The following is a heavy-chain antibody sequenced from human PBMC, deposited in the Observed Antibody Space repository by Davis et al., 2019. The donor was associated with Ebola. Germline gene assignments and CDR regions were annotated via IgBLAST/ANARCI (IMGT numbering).Heavy chain of an antibody. CDR1: GFTFSSYS. CDR3: AREGTIAGAARLFGGNWFDP. CDR2: ISSSSSYI. Sequence: GGSLRLSCAASGFTFSSYSMNWVRQAPGKGLEWVSSISSSSSYIYYADSVKGRFTISRDNAKNSLYLQMNSLRAEDTAVYYCAREGTIAGAARLFGGNWFDPWGQGTLVTVSS. D-gene: IGHD6-6*01. V-gene: IGHV3-21*01. J-gene: IGHJ5*02.